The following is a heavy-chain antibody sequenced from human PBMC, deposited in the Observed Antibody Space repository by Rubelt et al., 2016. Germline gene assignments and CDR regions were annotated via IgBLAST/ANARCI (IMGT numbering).Heavy chain of an antibody. J-gene: IGHJ4*02. CDR2: VSGGGDAA. CDR3: ARANNYANY. D-gene: IGHD2-8*01. Sequence: EVRMLESGGGLVQAGGSLRLSCAASGFTFSIYAMTWVRQAPGKGLEWVSTVSGGGDAAFYADSVKGRFTISRDHAKNSLFLQMNSLRAEDTAVYYCARANNYANYWGQGTLVTVSS. V-gene: IGHV3-23*01. CDR1: GFTFSIYA.